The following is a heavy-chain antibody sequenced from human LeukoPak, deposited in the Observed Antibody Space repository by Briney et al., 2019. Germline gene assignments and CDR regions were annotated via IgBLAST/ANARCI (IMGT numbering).Heavy chain of an antibody. CDR2: IYYSGST. CDR3: ARGRRTGQLPTPSLSRYFDL. CDR1: GGSISSYY. J-gene: IGHJ2*01. V-gene: IGHV4-59*08. Sequence: PSETLSLTCTVSGGSISSYYWSCIRQPPGKGLEWIGYIYYSGSTNYNPSLKSRVTISVDTSKNQFSLKLSSVTAADTAVYYCARGRRTGQLPTPSLSRYFDLWGRGTLVTVSS. D-gene: IGHD2-2*01.